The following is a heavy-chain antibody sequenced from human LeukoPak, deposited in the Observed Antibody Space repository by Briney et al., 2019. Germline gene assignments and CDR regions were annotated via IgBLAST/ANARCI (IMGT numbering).Heavy chain of an antibody. CDR1: GFTFSSYE. CDR3: ASGAYSSSWYYFDY. CDR2: ISSSGNTI. V-gene: IGHV3-48*03. J-gene: IGHJ4*02. Sequence: GGSLRLSCAASGFTFSSYEMNWVRQAPGKGLEWVSYISSSGNTIYYADSVKGRFTISRDNAKNSLYLQMNSLRAEDTAVYYCASGAYSSSWYYFDYWGQGTLVTVSS. D-gene: IGHD6-13*01.